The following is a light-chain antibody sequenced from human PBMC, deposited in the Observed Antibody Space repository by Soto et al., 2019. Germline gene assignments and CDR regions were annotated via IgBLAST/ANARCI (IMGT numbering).Light chain of an antibody. CDR1: SSDVGGYNY. J-gene: IGLJ1*01. V-gene: IGLV2-14*01. Sequence: QSALTRPASVSGSPGQSITISCTGTSSDVGGYNYVSWYQQHPGKAPKLMIYEVSNRPSGVSNRFSGSKSGNTASLTISGLQAEDEADYYCSSYTSSSTGVFGTGTKATVL. CDR2: EVS. CDR3: SSYTSSSTGV.